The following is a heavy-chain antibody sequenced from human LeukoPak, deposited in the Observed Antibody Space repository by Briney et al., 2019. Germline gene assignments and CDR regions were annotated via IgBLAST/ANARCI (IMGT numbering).Heavy chain of an antibody. Sequence: GGSLRLSCAASGFSFKDYWMSWVRQAPGKGLEWVSSISSSSSYIYYADSVKGRFTISRDNAKNSLYLQMNSLRAEDTAVYYCARVCSSTSCYRGYYYGMDVWGQGTTVTVSS. CDR1: GFSFKDYW. J-gene: IGHJ6*02. CDR3: ARVCSSTSCYRGYYYGMDV. CDR2: ISSSSSYI. V-gene: IGHV3-21*01. D-gene: IGHD2-2*02.